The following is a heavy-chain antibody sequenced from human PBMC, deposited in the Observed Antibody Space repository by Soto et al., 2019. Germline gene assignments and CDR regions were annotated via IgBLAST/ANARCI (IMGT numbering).Heavy chain of an antibody. J-gene: IGHJ6*02. CDR2: INGGSTT. CDR1: GFSFSSYA. V-gene: IGHV3-23*01. CDR3: AKDKDWSGVYGMDV. Sequence: EVQLLESGGGLVQPGGSLRLSCAASGFSFSSYAMNWVRQAPGKGLEWVTTINGGSTTYYADSVKGRFTSSRDNSKNTLYLQMNGLRAEDTAVYYCAKDKDWSGVYGMDVWGQGTTSPSP. D-gene: IGHD3-3*01.